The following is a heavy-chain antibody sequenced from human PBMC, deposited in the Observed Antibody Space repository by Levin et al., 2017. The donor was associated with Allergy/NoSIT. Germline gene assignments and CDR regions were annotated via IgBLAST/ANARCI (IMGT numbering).Heavy chain of an antibody. CDR2: IKQDGSEK. Sequence: GESLKISCAGSGFTFSTYWMTWVRQAPGKGLEWVANIKQDGSEKYYVDSVKGRFTISRDNANNLLYLQMNSLRAEDAAVYYCARDSQWLDDAFDVWGQGTMVTVSS. D-gene: IGHD6-19*01. CDR3: ARDSQWLDDAFDV. V-gene: IGHV3-7*01. J-gene: IGHJ3*01. CDR1: GFTFSTYW.